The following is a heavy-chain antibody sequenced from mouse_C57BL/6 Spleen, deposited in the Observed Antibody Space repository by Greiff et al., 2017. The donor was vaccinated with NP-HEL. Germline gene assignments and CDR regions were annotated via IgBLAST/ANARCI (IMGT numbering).Heavy chain of an antibody. CDR3: ARGGGIYYGSSWFAY. CDR2: INYDGSST. D-gene: IGHD1-1*01. Sequence: EVKVVESEGGLVQPGSSMKLSCTASGFTFSDYYMAWVRQVPEKGLEWVANINYDGSSTYYLDSLKSRFIISRDNAKNILYLQMSSLKSEDTATYYCARGGGIYYGSSWFAYWGQGTLVTVSA. CDR1: GFTFSDYY. J-gene: IGHJ3*01. V-gene: IGHV5-16*01.